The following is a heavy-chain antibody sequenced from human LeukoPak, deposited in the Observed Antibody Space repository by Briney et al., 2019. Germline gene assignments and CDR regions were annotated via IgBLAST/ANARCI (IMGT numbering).Heavy chain of an antibody. Sequence: APVKVSCKASGYTFTSHDIIWVRQATGQGLEWMGWINSNNGDTTYAQSFQDRVTITRDTSISTAYMELTSLRSDDTAVYYCARNHEGFRYWGQGTLVTVSS. J-gene: IGHJ4*02. CDR2: INSNNGDT. V-gene: IGHV1-8*03. CDR1: GYTFTSHD. CDR3: ARNHEGFRY.